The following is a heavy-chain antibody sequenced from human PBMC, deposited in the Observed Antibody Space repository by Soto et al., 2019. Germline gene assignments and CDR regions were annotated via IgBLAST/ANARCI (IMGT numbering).Heavy chain of an antibody. CDR3: ARDTGYDHDAFDI. D-gene: IGHD5-12*01. CDR1: GYAFITSYY. Sequence: GASVKVSCKASGYAFITSYYTHWVRQAPGQGLEWMGIINPTGTMTKYSERFQGRLTMTRDTSTSTDYMELSTLTSEDTAVYFCARDTGYDHDAFDIWGQGTTVTVSS. V-gene: IGHV1-46*01. J-gene: IGHJ3*02. CDR2: INPTGTMT.